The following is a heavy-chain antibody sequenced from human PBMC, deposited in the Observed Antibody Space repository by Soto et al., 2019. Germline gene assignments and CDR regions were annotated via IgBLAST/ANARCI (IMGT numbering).Heavy chain of an antibody. V-gene: IGHV3-53*01. Sequence: SLRLSCAASGFTVSSNYMSWVRQAPGKGLEWVSVIYSGGSTYYADSVKGRFTISRDNSKNTLYLQMNSLRAEDTAVYYCARAVYGSGSYYNGADAFDIWGQGTMVTV. CDR2: IYSGGST. CDR1: GFTVSSNY. J-gene: IGHJ3*02. D-gene: IGHD3-10*01. CDR3: ARAVYGSGSYYNGADAFDI.